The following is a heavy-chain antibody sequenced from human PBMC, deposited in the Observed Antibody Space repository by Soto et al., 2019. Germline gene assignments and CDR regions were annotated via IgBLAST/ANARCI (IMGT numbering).Heavy chain of an antibody. CDR1: GGSISSSSYY. V-gene: IGHV4-39*01. CDR3: ARHELRFLEWLPWRPNYGSGSPISSADP. CDR2: IYYSGST. D-gene: IGHD3-3*01. Sequence: SETLSLTCTVSGGSISSSSYYWGWIRQPPGKGLEWIGSIYYSGSTYYNPSLKSRVTISVDTSKNQFSLKLSSVTAADTAVYYCARHELRFLEWLPWRPNYGSGSPISSADPWGQGTLVTVSS. J-gene: IGHJ5*02.